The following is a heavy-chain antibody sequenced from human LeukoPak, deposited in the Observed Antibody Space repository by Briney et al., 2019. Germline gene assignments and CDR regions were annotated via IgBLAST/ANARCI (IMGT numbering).Heavy chain of an antibody. CDR3: ARDETKEYSGSWGVLHY. V-gene: IGHV1-18*01. D-gene: IGHD1-26*01. Sequence: ASVKVSCKASGYTFTSYGISWVRQAPGQGLEWMGWISAYNGNTNYAQKLQGRVTMTRDTSTSTVYMELSSLRSEDTAVYYCARDETKEYSGSWGVLHYWGRGTLVTVSS. CDR2: ISAYNGNT. J-gene: IGHJ4*02. CDR1: GYTFTSYG.